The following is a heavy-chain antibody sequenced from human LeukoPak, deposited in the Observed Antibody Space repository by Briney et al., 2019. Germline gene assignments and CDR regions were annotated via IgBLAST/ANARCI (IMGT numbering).Heavy chain of an antibody. CDR2: ISYDESNK. J-gene: IGHJ4*02. D-gene: IGHD3-22*01. CDR1: GFTFSSYA. CDR3: AKSYCDSSGYRGDFDY. Sequence: SGGSLRLSCAASGFTFSSYAMHWVRQAPGKGLEWVAVISYDESNKYYADSVKGRFTVSRDNSKNTLYLQMNSLRAEDTAVYYCAKSYCDSSGYRGDFDYWGQGTLVTVSS. V-gene: IGHV3-30*04.